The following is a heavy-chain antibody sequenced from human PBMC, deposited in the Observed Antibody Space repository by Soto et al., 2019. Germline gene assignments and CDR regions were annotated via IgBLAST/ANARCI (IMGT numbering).Heavy chain of an antibody. CDR3: ARVREDSQGNYYYYYGMDV. D-gene: IGHD1-26*01. J-gene: IGHJ6*02. V-gene: IGHV3-30-3*01. CDR1: GFTFSSYA. Sequence: GGSLRLSCAASGFTFSSYAMHWVRQAPGKGLEWVAVISYDGSNKYYAESVKGRFTISRDNSKNTLYLQMNSLRAEDTAVYYCARVREDSQGNYYYYYGMDVWGQGTTVTVSS. CDR2: ISYDGSNK.